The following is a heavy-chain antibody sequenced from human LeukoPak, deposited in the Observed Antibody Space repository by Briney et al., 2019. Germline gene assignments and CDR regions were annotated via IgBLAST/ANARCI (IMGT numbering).Heavy chain of an antibody. D-gene: IGHD6-13*01. CDR3: ARDMVGLAADGNWFDP. Sequence: ASVKVSCKASGYTFSSYGISWVRQAPGQGPEWMGWTSTYNGNTKYAQKVQGRVTMTTDTSTTTAYMELRTLRSDDTAVYYCARDMVGLAADGNWFDPWGQGTLVTVSS. J-gene: IGHJ5*02. CDR1: GYTFSSYG. V-gene: IGHV1-18*01. CDR2: TSTYNGNT.